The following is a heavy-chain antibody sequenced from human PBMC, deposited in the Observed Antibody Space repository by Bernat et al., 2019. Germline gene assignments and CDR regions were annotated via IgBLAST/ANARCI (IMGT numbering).Heavy chain of an antibody. CDR3: ARERLWFGESDAFDI. Sequence: EVQLVESGGGLVQPGGSLRLSCAASGFTFSSSWMHWVRQAPGKGLVWVSRINSDGSSTSYADSVKGRFTISRDNAKNTLYLQMNSLRAEDTAVYYCARERLWFGESDAFDIWGQGTMVTVSS. J-gene: IGHJ3*02. CDR2: INSDGSST. CDR1: GFTFSSSW. V-gene: IGHV3-74*01. D-gene: IGHD3-10*01.